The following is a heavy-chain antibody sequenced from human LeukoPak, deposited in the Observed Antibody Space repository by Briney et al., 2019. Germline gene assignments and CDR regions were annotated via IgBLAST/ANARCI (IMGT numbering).Heavy chain of an antibody. D-gene: IGHD3-3*01. CDR2: IKSKTDGGTT. Sequence: GGSLRLSCAASGFTFSNAWVRWVRQAPGKGLEWVGRIKSKTDGGTTDYAAPVKGRFTISRDDSKSTLYLQMNSLKTEDTAVYYCSTVHSDFWSGYHIGDYWGQGTLVTVSS. J-gene: IGHJ4*02. CDR1: GFTFSNAW. V-gene: IGHV3-15*01. CDR3: STVHSDFWSGYHIGDY.